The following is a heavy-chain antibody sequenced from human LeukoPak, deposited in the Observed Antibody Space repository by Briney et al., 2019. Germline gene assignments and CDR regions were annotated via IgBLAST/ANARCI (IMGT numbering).Heavy chain of an antibody. CDR1: GFTFNSYW. V-gene: IGHV3-48*04. CDR2: ISSSGSTI. D-gene: IGHD4-17*01. Sequence: GGSLRLSCAASGFTFNSYWMSWVRQAPGKGLEWVSYISSSGSTIYYADSVKGRFTISRDNAKNSLYLQMNSLRAEDTAVYYCARDSPDYGDYVFGYWGQGTLVTVSS. J-gene: IGHJ4*02. CDR3: ARDSPDYGDYVFGY.